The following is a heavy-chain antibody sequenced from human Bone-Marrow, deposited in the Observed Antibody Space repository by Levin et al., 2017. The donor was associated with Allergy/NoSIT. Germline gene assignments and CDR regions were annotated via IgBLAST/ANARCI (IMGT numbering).Heavy chain of an antibody. CDR1: GFTFNSYA. D-gene: IGHD3-16*02. J-gene: IGHJ5*01. CDR3: TKRAAIGKCYTSRCRVFDS. V-gene: IGHV3-23*01. CDR2: IGSGGSPI. Sequence: PGGSLRLSCAASGFTFNSYAMSWVRQAPGKGLEWVSSIGSGGSPIEYADSVKGRFTVSRDYSKKTLLLQMNNLRAEATALYYCTKRAAIGKCYTSRCRVFDSWGPGTLVAVSS.